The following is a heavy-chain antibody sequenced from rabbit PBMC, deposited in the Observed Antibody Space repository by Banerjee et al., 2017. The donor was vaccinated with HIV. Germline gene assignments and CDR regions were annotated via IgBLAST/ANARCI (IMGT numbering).Heavy chain of an antibody. CDR2: IDTGSRGYT. J-gene: IGHJ6*01. V-gene: IGHV1S40*01. D-gene: IGHD8-1*01. CDR3: ARGGVGTTYPYGGMDL. Sequence: QSLVESGGGLVKPGASLTLTCKASGFSFSSGYDMCWVRQAPGKGLEWIACIDTGSRGYTWYASWAKGRFTIFKTSSTTVTLQMTSLTAADTATYFCARGGVGTTYPYGGMDLWGPGTLVTVS. CDR1: GFSFSSGYD.